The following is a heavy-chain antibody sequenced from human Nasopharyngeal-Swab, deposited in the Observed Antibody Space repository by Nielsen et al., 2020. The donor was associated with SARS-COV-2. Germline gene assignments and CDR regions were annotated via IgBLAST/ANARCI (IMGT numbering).Heavy chain of an antibody. D-gene: IGHD3-3*01. Sequence: SETLSLTCTVSGGSVSSGSYYWSWIRQPPGKGLEWIGYIYYSGSTNYNPSLKSRVTISVDTSKNQFSLKLSSVTAADTAVYYCARSGDDFWSGYFDYWGQGTLVTVSS. V-gene: IGHV4-61*01. CDR1: GGSVSSGSYY. CDR2: IYYSGST. J-gene: IGHJ4*02. CDR3: ARSGDDFWSGYFDY.